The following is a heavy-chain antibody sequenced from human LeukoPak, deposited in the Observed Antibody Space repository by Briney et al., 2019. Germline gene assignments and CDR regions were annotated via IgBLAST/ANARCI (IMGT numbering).Heavy chain of an antibody. V-gene: IGHV4-39*07. CDR2: INHSGST. J-gene: IGHJ4*02. CDR3: ARYGSYYYDSSGYDY. D-gene: IGHD3-22*01. CDR1: GGSISSSSYY. Sequence: SETLSLTCTVSGGSISSSSYYWGWIRQPPGKGLEWIGEINHSGSTNYNPSLKSRVTISVDTSKNQFSLKLSSVTAADTAVYYCARYGSYYYDSSGYDYWGQGTLVTVSS.